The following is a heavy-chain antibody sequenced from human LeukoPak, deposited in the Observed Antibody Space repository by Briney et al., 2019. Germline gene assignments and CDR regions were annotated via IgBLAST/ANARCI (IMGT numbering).Heavy chain of an antibody. CDR3: ARVDILTGYYNFDY. D-gene: IGHD3-9*01. CDR2: IYHSGST. V-gene: IGHV4-38-2*02. Sequence: SETLSLTCTVSGYSISSGYYWGWIRQPPGKGLEWIGSIYHSGSTYYNPSLKSRVTISVDTSKNQFSLKLSSVTAADTAVYYCARVDILTGYYNFDYWGQGTLVTVSP. CDR1: GYSISSGYY. J-gene: IGHJ4*02.